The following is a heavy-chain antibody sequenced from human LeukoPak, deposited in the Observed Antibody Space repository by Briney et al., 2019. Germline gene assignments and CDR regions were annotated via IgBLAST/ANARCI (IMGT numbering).Heavy chain of an antibody. J-gene: IGHJ4*02. CDR3: AGVPGAVAGTEWELPIDY. D-gene: IGHD6-19*01. CDR2: INHSGST. CDR1: GGSFGGDY. V-gene: IGHV4-34*01. Sequence: PSETLSLTCAVYGGSFGGDYWSRVRQPPGKGLEWIGEINHSGSTNYNPSLKSRVTISVDTSKNQFSLKLSSVTAADTAVYYCAGVPGAVAGTEWELPIDYWGQGTLVTVSS.